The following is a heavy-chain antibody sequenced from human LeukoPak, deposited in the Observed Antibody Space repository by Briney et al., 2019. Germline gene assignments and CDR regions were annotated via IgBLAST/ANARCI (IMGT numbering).Heavy chain of an antibody. CDR1: ARSFSGNY. CDR2: IHHRRST. D-gene: IGHD1-26*01. J-gene: IGHJ6*02. CDR3: ARGLIVGATPYYYYGLDV. Sequence: SQTLSLTSTVYARSFSGNYWSWIRQPPGKGLEWIGEIHHRRSTNYNPSLKSRATMSGDTSKNQFSLKLRSVTAADTAVYYCARGLIVGATPYYYYGLDVWGQGTTVTVSS. V-gene: IGHV4-34*01.